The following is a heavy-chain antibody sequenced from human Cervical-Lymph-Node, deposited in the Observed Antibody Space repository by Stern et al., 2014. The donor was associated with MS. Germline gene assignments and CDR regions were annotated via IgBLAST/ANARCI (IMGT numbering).Heavy chain of an antibody. V-gene: IGHV1-69*01. CDR3: ATKVVVVTAAPFGAFDI. Sequence: VQLVQSGAEVKKPGSSVKVSCKASGGTFSSYALSWVRQAPGPGLEWMGGIIPIFGTAKYAQRFQGRVTMTADASTVDMELSSLRSDDTAVYYCATKVVVVTAAPFGAFDIWVQGTMLTVSS. D-gene: IGHD2-15*01. CDR1: GGTFSSYA. J-gene: IGHJ3*02. CDR2: IIPIFGTA.